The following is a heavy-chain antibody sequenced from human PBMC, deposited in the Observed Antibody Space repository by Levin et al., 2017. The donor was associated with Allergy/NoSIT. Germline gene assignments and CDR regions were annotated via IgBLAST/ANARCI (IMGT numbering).Heavy chain of an antibody. V-gene: IGHV3-21*01. CDR2: ISSSSSYI. CDR3: ASPTRRTPHAFDI. J-gene: IGHJ3*02. CDR1: GFTFSSYS. Sequence: GGSLRLSCAASGFTFSSYSMNWVRQAPGKGLEWVSSISSSSSYIYYADSVKGRFTISRDNAKNSLYLQMNSLRAEDTAVYYCASPTRRTPHAFDIWGQGTMVTVSS.